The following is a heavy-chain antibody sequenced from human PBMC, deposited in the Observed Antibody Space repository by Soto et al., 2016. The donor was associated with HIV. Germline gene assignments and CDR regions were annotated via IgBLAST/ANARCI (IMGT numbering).Heavy chain of an antibody. V-gene: IGHV3-21*01. CDR3: AREDVVVVAGTDHYYGMDV. J-gene: IGHJ6*02. CDR2: ITSSSSYI. CDR1: GFTFSSYS. Sequence: EVQLIESGEAWSGLGSLRLSCAASGFTFSSYSMNWVRQAPGKGLEWVSFITSSSSYIYYADSVKGRFTISRDNAKNSLYLEMNSLRAEDTAVYYCAREDVVVVAGTDHYYGMDVWGQGTTVTVSS. D-gene: IGHD2-15*01.